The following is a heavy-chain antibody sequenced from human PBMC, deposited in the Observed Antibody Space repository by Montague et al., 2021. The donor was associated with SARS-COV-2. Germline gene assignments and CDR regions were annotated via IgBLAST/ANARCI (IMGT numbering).Heavy chain of an antibody. Sequence: SLRLSCAASGFTFGDYCLTWIRQAPGKGLEWVSYISGSGSTIYYADSVKGRFTTSRDNAKYSVFLQMNSLRAEDTAVYYCATRLTTIPYWGQGTLVTASS. V-gene: IGHV3-11*01. CDR3: ATRLTTIPY. CDR1: GFTFGDYC. CDR2: ISGSGSTI. J-gene: IGHJ4*02. D-gene: IGHD4-17*01.